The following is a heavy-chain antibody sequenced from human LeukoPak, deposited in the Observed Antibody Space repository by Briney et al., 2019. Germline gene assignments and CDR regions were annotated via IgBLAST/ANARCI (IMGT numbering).Heavy chain of an antibody. V-gene: IGHV4-31*03. CDR1: GGSISSGGYY. CDR3: ARANYYDSSGLIDP. CDR2: IHYSGST. J-gene: IGHJ5*02. Sequence: PSETLSLTCTVSGGSISSGGYYWSWIRQHPGKGLEWIGYIHYSGSTYYNPSLKSRVTISVDTSKNQFSLKLSSVTAADTAVYYCARANYYDSSGLIDPWGQGTLVTVSS. D-gene: IGHD3-22*01.